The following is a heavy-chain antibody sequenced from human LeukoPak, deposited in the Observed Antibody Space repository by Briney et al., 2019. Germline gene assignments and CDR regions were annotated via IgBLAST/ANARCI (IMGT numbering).Heavy chain of an antibody. D-gene: IGHD2-2*01. J-gene: IGHJ3*02. V-gene: IGHV1-2*02. CDR1: GYTFTGYY. CDR2: INPNSGGT. CDR3: AREENEGYIVVVPAAIDAFDI. Sequence: ASVKVSCKASGYTFTGYYMHWVRQAPGQGLEWMGWINPNSGGTNYAQKFQGRVTMTRDTSISTAYMELSRLRSDDTAVYYCAREENEGYIVVVPAAIDAFDIWGQGTTVTVSS.